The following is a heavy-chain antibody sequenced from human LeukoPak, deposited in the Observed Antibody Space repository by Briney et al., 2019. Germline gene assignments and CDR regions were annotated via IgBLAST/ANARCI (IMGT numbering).Heavy chain of an antibody. Sequence: GESLKISCKGSGYSFTSYWIGWVRQMPGKGLEWMGIIYPGDSDTRYSPSFQGQVTISADKSISTAYLQWSSLKASDTAMYYCASWFGELPKNAAFDIWGQGTMVTVSS. J-gene: IGHJ3*02. CDR2: IYPGDSDT. CDR3: ASWFGELPKNAAFDI. D-gene: IGHD3-10*01. CDR1: GYSFTSYW. V-gene: IGHV5-51*01.